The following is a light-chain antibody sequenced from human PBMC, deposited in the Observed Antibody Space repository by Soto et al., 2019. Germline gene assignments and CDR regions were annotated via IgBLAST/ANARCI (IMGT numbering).Light chain of an antibody. J-gene: IGKJ4*01. CDR1: QIVSGN. CDR3: QQYNNWPLT. Sequence: DRVMTQSPVTLSVSPGERATLSCRASQIVSGNIAWYQQKPGQAPRLLIYGASTRAAGIPARFSGSGVGTEFTLTITSLQSEDSAVYYCQQYNNWPLTIGGGTKVEIK. V-gene: IGKV3D-15*01. CDR2: GAS.